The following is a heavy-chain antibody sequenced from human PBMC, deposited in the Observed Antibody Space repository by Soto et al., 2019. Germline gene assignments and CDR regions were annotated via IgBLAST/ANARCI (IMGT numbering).Heavy chain of an antibody. CDR1: GFTFSSYA. V-gene: IGHV3-30-3*01. Sequence: QVQLVESGGGVVQPGRSLRLSCAASGFTFSSYAMHWVRQAPGKGLEWVAVISYDGSNKYYADSVKGRFTISRDNSKNTLYLQMNSLRAEDTAVYYCARGDVIYYYYYGMDVWGQGTTVTVSS. CDR3: ARGDVIYYYYYGMDV. J-gene: IGHJ6*02. D-gene: IGHD3-16*01. CDR2: ISYDGSNK.